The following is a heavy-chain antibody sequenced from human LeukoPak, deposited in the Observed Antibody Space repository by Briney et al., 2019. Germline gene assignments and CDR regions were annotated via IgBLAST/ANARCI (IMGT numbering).Heavy chain of an antibody. CDR2: INHSGST. D-gene: IGHD3-3*01. Sequence: SEALSLTCAVYGESFSGYYWSWIRQPPGKGLEWIGEINHSGSTNYNPSLKSRVTISVDTSKNQFSLKLSSVTAADTAVYYCARCWGGYYLKPLDYWGQGTLVTVSS. CDR3: ARCWGGYYLKPLDY. V-gene: IGHV4-34*01. J-gene: IGHJ4*02. CDR1: GESFSGYY.